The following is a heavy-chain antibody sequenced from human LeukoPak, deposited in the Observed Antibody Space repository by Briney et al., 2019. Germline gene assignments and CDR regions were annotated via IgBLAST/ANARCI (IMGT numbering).Heavy chain of an antibody. CDR3: AKAVTVTTGYYYYYVDV. J-gene: IGHJ6*03. CDR2: ISGSGGST. Sequence: GGSLRLSCAGSGFTFSNYAMNWVRQAPGKGLEWVSGISGSGGSTYYADSVKGRFTISRDNSKNTLYLQMNSLRAEDPAVYYCAKAVTVTTGYYYYYVDVWGKGTTVTVSS. CDR1: GFTFSNYA. D-gene: IGHD4-11*01. V-gene: IGHV3-23*01.